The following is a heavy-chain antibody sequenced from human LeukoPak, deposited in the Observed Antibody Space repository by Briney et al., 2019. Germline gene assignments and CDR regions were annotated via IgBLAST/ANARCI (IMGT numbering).Heavy chain of an antibody. CDR2: ISSSSSTI. V-gene: IGHV3-48*02. D-gene: IGHD3-22*01. CDR3: ARARYYYDSSGYFADY. Sequence: QAGGSLRLSCAASGFTFRSYSMNWVRQAPGKGLEWVSYISSSSSTIYYADSVKGRFTISRDNAKNSLYLQMNSLRDEDTAVYYCARARYYYDSSGYFADYWGQGTLVTVSS. J-gene: IGHJ4*02. CDR1: GFTFRSYS.